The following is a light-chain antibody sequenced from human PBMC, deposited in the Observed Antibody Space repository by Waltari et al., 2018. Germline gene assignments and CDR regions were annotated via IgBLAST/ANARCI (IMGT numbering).Light chain of an antibody. CDR1: QSVSSD. J-gene: IGKJ1*01. CDR2: GAS. CDR3: QQGHSNPRT. Sequence: DIQMTQSPSSLSASVGDRVTITCRASQSVSSDVHWYQQKPGKAPNLLFYGASRLHSGVPSRFSGGGSGTDFTLTISSLQPEDFATYYCQQGHSNPRTFGQGTEIEI. V-gene: IGKV1-39*01.